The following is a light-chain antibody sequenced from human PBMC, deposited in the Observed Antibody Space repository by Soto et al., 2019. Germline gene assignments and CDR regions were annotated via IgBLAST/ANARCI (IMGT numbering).Light chain of an antibody. J-gene: IGKJ4*01. V-gene: IGKV3-11*01. CDR3: QQRSNWIT. Sequence: MVLTQSPSTLTLSPGERATLSCRSSQSVNSYLAWYQHKPGQSPRLLIYDASIRATGIPARFSGSGSGTDFTLTISSLEPEDFAVYYCQQRSNWITFGGGTKVDI. CDR2: DAS. CDR1: QSVNSY.